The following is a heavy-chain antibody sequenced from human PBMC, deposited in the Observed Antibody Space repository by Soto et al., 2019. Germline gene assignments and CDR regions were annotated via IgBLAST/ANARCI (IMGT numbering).Heavy chain of an antibody. V-gene: IGHV3-15*01. D-gene: IGHD5-18*01. CDR2: IKSKTDGGTT. CDR3: TTMSGRIQLWLGYYGMDV. J-gene: IGHJ6*02. Sequence: PGGSLRLGCAASGFTVSDAWMSWVRQAPGKGLEWVGRIKSKTDGGTTDYAAPVKVRFTISRDDSKNTLYLQMNSLKTEDTAVYYCTTMSGRIQLWLGYYGMDVWGQGTTVTVSS. CDR1: GFTVSDAW.